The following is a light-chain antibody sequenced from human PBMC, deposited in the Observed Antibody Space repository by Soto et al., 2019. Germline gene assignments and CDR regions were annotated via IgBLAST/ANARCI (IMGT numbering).Light chain of an antibody. Sequence: VLTQSPGTLSLSPGERATLSCRASQSVSGTYLAWYQQKPGQAPRLLIYGASTRATGIPDRFSGSGSGTDFTLTISRLDPDDFAVYYCKEYYTSRTFGQGTKVDIK. CDR1: QSVSGTY. CDR3: KEYYTSRT. J-gene: IGKJ1*01. V-gene: IGKV3-20*01. CDR2: GAS.